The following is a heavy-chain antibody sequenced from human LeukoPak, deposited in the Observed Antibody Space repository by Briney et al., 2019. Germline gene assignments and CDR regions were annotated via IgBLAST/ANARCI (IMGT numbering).Heavy chain of an antibody. D-gene: IGHD3-3*01. J-gene: IGHJ4*02. CDR3: AKEPLTYYDFWSGLDLDY. Sequence: GGSLRLSCAASGFTFSSYAMSWVRQAPGKGLEWVSAISGSASNTYYADSVKGRFTISRDNSKNTLYLQMSSLRAEDTAVYYCAKEPLTYYDFWSGLDLDYWGQGTLVTVSS. CDR2: ISGSASNT. V-gene: IGHV3-23*01. CDR1: GFTFSSYA.